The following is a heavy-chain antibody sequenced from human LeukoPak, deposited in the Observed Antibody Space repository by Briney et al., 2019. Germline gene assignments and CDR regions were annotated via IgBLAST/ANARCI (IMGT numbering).Heavy chain of an antibody. CDR2: IWYDGSNK. Sequence: GRSLRLSCAASGFTFSNYAMHWVRQAPGKGLEWVAVIWYDGSNKYYADSVKGRFTISRDNSKNTLYLQMNSLRAEDTAVYYCARDLADSSDSYGVFDYWGQGTLVTVSS. J-gene: IGHJ4*02. V-gene: IGHV3-33*01. D-gene: IGHD3-22*01. CDR1: GFTFSNYA. CDR3: ARDLADSSDSYGVFDY.